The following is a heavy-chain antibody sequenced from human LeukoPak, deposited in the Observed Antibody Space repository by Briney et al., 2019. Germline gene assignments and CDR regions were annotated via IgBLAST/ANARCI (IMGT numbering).Heavy chain of an antibody. D-gene: IGHD3-22*01. V-gene: IGHV3-23*01. J-gene: IGHJ4*02. CDR1: GFTFSSYA. CDR3: AKDPTMIVVIIGYFDY. CDR2: IRGSGGST. Sequence: PGGSLRLSCAASGFTFSSYAMSWVRQAPGKGQEWVSAIRGSGGSTYYADSVKGRFTISRDNSKNTLYLQMNSLRAEDTAVYYCAKDPTMIVVIIGYFDYWGQGTLVTVSS.